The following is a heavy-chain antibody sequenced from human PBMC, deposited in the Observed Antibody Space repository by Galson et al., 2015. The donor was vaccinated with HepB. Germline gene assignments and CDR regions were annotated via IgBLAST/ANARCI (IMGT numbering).Heavy chain of an antibody. J-gene: IGHJ3*02. CDR1: GFTLSNYA. CDR2: MSGNGDNT. D-gene: IGHD1-26*01. Sequence: SLRLSCAVSGFTLSNYAMTWVRLAPGKGLECVSVMSGNGDNTFYADSVKGRFTISRDNSKNILYLQMNSLRAEDTAVYYCASSQTRGSYHILDAFDMWGHGTKVTVSS. V-gene: IGHV3-23*01. CDR3: ASSQTRGSYHILDAFDM.